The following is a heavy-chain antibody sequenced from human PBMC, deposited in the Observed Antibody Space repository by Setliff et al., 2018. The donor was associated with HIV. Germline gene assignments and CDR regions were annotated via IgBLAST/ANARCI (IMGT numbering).Heavy chain of an antibody. V-gene: IGHV4-34*01. Sequence: SETLSLTCAVYGGSLTGYFWTWIRQSPGKGLEWVGQVNRGGGAHYNPSLRSRVTISVDTSKNQFSLKLTSMTAADTAVYYCARGWVRGPIISPGTYFSYGLDVWGQGTPVTVSS. J-gene: IGHJ6*02. CDR3: ARGWVRGPIISPGTYFSYGLDV. D-gene: IGHD3-10*01. CDR2: VNRGGGA. CDR1: GGSLTGYF.